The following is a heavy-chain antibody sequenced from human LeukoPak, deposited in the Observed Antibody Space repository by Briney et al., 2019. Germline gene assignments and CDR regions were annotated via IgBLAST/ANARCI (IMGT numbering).Heavy chain of an antibody. CDR1: GFTFDDYA. CDR2: ISWNSGSI. Sequence: GGSLRLSCAASGFTFDDYAMHWVRQAPGKGLEWVSGISWNSGSIGYADSVKGRFTISRDNAKNSLYLQMNSLRAEDTALYYCAERMHYDILTGYFDYWGQGTLVTVSS. CDR3: AERMHYDILTGYFDY. V-gene: IGHV3-9*01. D-gene: IGHD3-9*01. J-gene: IGHJ4*02.